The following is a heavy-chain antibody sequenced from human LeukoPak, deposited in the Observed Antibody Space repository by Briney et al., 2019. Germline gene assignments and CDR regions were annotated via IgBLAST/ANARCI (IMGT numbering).Heavy chain of an antibody. J-gene: IGHJ4*02. Sequence: SETLSLTCAVYGGSFSGYYWSWTRQPPGKGLEWIGEINHSGSTNYNPSLKSRVTISVDTSKNQFSLKLSSVTAADTAVYYCARGSPGVVVPAAIHYWGQGTLVTVSS. V-gene: IGHV4-34*01. CDR2: INHSGST. CDR1: GGSFSGYY. D-gene: IGHD2-2*02. CDR3: ARGSPGVVVPAAIHY.